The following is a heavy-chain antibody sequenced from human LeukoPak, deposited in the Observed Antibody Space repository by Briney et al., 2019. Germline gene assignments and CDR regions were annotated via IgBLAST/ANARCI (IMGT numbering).Heavy chain of an antibody. CDR3: ARDVDTSSHSSQLDP. V-gene: IGHV3-33*01. J-gene: IGHJ5*02. CDR2: IQSDGSKQ. Sequence: GGSLRLSCATAGFTFSTFGIHWVRQTPGKGLEWAAAIQSDGSKQYYGDSVKGRFTISRDSSKITVYLQMNSLRDEDTAVYYCARDVDTSSHSSQLDPWGQGTLVTVSS. D-gene: IGHD5-18*01. CDR1: GFTFSTFG.